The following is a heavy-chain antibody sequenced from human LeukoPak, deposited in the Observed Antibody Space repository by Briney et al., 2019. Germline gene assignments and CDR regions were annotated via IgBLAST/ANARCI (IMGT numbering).Heavy chain of an antibody. CDR2: ISAYNGNT. J-gene: IGHJ4*02. V-gene: IGHV1-18*03. D-gene: IGHD3-22*01. Sequence: ASVKVSCKASGYTFISYGISWVRQAPGQGLEWMGWISAYNGNTNYAQKLQGRVSMTTDTSTSTAYMELRSLRSDDMAVYYCARRYYYDSSGYISDYWGQGTLVTVSS. CDR3: ARRYYYDSSGYISDY. CDR1: GYTFISYG.